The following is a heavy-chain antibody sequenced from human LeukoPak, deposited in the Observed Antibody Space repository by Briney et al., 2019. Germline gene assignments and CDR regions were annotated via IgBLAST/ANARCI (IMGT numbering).Heavy chain of an antibody. CDR1: GFTFRSYD. CDR2: IGTAGEI. J-gene: IGHJ5*02. D-gene: IGHD3-22*01. Sequence: PGGSLRLSCAASGFTFRSYDMHWVRQATGKGLEWVSGIGTAGEIYYPGSVKGRFTISRDNAKNSLYLQMNSLRAEDTAFYYCARDDLLHRNWFDPWGQGTLVPVSS. V-gene: IGHV3-13*01. CDR3: ARDDLLHRNWFDP.